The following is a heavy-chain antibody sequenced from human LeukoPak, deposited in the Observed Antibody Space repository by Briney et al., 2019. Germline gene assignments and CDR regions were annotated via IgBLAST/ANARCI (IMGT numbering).Heavy chain of an antibody. Sequence: PGRSLRLSCAASGFTFSSYGMHWVRQAPGKGLEWVAVISYDGSNKYYADSVKGRFTISRDNSKNTLYLQMNSLRAEDTAVYYCAKALSDYWGQGTLVTVSS. V-gene: IGHV3-30*18. CDR2: ISYDGSNK. CDR3: AKALSDY. J-gene: IGHJ4*02. CDR1: GFTFSSYG.